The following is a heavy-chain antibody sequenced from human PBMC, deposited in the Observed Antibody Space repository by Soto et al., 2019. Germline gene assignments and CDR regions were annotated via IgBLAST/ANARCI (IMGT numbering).Heavy chain of an antibody. D-gene: IGHD3-22*01. V-gene: IGHV4-59*01. CDR3: AREYNYESSGIGFDS. CDR1: GEGRSGYY. CDR2: FYSSGSP. J-gene: IGHJ4*02. Sequence: SESRWLTGTVAGEGRSGYYGGWIGQALGKGLEWIGYFYSSGSPHQNPSLKSSVTISEDRSKNQFYLKLSSVTAADTAVYYCAREYNYESSGIGFDSWGQGTLVTVS.